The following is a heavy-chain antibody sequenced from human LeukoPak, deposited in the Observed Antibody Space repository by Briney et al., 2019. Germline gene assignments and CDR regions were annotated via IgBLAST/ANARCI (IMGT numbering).Heavy chain of an antibody. J-gene: IGHJ4*02. Sequence: PSETLSLTCTVSGGSISSYYWSWIRQPPGKGLEWIGYIYSSGSTSYNPSLKSRVTMSADTRKNQLSLKLSSVTAADTAVYYCAREGAVVAARRYFDYWGQGTLVTVSS. V-gene: IGHV4-59*01. CDR1: GGSISSYY. CDR2: IYSSGST. CDR3: AREGAVVAARRYFDY. D-gene: IGHD2-15*01.